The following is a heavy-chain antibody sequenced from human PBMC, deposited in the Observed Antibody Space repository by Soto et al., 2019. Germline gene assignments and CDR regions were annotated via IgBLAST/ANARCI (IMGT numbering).Heavy chain of an antibody. V-gene: IGHV3-23*01. D-gene: IGHD6-19*01. Sequence: EVHLLESGGGLVQPGGSLXLSCAASGFTFAGYSTMSWVRQAPGKGLEWVSSISGSGGSTYYADSVKGRFTISRDNSKXXXXXXMNALSAEDTAFYYCAKDRGGFAGGWEYFDYWGQGALVTVSS. J-gene: IGHJ4*02. CDR3: AKDRGGFAGGWEYFDY. CDR2: ISGSGGST. CDR1: GFTFAGYST.